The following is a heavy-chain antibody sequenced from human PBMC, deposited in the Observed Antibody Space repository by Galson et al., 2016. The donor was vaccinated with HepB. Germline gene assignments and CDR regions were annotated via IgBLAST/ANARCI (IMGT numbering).Heavy chain of an antibody. D-gene: IGHD1-14*01. CDR2: IYASGST. Sequence: TLSLTCTVSGDSISGTASYWSWVRQPAGRGLEWIGRIYASGSTTYNPSLQSRVTISVDTSRSQIYLSLLSVTTADTAVYFCVRGPHRQVTDFWGRGTLVTVSS. CDR3: VRGPHRQVTDF. V-gene: IGHV4-61*02. J-gene: IGHJ4*02. CDR1: GDSISGTASY.